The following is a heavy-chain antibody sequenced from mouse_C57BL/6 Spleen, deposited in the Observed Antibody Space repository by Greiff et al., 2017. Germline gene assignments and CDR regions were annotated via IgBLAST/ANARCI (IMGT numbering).Heavy chain of an antibody. CDR1: GYTFTSYW. Sequence: QVHVKQPGAELVRPGSSVKLSCKASGYTFTSYWMDWVKQRPGQGLEWIGNIYPSDSETHYNQKFKDKATLTVDKSSSTAYMQLSSLTSEDSAVSNCARCGGYYGSRDFDVWGTGTTGTVSS. V-gene: IGHV1-61*01. CDR2: IYPSDSET. D-gene: IGHD2-3*01. CDR3: ARCGGYYGSRDFDV. J-gene: IGHJ1*03.